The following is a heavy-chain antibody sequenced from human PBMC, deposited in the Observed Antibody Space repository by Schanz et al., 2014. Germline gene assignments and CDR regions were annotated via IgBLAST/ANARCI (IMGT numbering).Heavy chain of an antibody. J-gene: IGHJ4*02. Sequence: EAQLLDSGGGLAQPGGSLRLSCAASGFTFNIYAMSWVRQAPGKGLEWVAGISGSGTTTYYADSVKGRFTISRDNAKNSLYLQMNSLRAEDTAVYHCVSSGSYSSYALWGQGTLVTVSS. CDR2: ISGSGTTT. V-gene: IGHV3-23*01. CDR1: GFTFNIYA. D-gene: IGHD3-10*01. CDR3: VSSGSYSSYAL.